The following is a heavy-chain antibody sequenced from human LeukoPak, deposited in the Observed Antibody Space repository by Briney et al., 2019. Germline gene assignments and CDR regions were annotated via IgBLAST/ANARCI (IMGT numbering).Heavy chain of an antibody. V-gene: IGHV1-3*01. CDR1: GYTFTSYA. D-gene: IGHD3-9*01. CDR3: ATLCPYYDILTGYYFNYFDY. CDR2: INAGNGNT. Sequence: GASVKVSCKASGYTFTSYAMHWVRQAPGQRLEWMGWINAGNGNTKYSQKFQGRVTVTEDTSTDTAYMELSSLRSEDTAVYYCATLCPYYDILTGYYFNYFDYWGQGTLVTVSS. J-gene: IGHJ4*02.